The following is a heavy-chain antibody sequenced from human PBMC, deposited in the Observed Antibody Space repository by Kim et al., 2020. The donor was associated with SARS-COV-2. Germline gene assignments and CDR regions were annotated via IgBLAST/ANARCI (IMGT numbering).Heavy chain of an antibody. CDR1: GGSFSGYY. Sequence: SETLSLTCAVYGGSFSGYYWSWIRQPPGKGLEWIGEINHSGSTDYNPSLKSRVTISVDTSKNQFSLKLSSVTAADTAVYYCARGRDSSGYYYVRPGYYYG. J-gene: IGHJ6*01. D-gene: IGHD3-22*01. CDR3: ARGRDSSGYYYVRPGYYYG. CDR2: INHSGST. V-gene: IGHV4-34*01.